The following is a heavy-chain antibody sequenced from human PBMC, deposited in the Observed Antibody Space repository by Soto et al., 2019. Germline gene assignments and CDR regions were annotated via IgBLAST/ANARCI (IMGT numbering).Heavy chain of an antibody. CDR3: ARAGDNTGYSDY. V-gene: IGHV4-34*02. CDR2: INHSGRT. J-gene: IGHJ4*02. Sequence: QVQLQQWGAGLLKPSETLSLTCAVYGGSFRGYYWTWIRQPPGKGLEWIGEINHSGRTNYNPSLKSRVSISVDTSKNQFSLQLNSVTAADTAVYHCARAGDNTGYSDYWGQGPLVTVSS. D-gene: IGHD3-22*01. CDR1: GGSFRGYY.